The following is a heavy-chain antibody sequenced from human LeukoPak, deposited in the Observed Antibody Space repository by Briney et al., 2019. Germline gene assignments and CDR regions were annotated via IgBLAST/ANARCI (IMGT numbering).Heavy chain of an antibody. CDR2: INTNTGNP. J-gene: IGHJ5*02. Sequence: ASVKVSCKASGYTFTSYGISWVRQAPGQGLEWMGWINTNTGNPTYAQGFTGRFVFSLDTSVSTAYLQISSLKAEDTAVYYCARDRSLIVGATAGEFDPWGQGTLVTVSS. CDR1: GYTFTSYG. D-gene: IGHD1-26*01. CDR3: ARDRSLIVGATAGEFDP. V-gene: IGHV7-4-1*02.